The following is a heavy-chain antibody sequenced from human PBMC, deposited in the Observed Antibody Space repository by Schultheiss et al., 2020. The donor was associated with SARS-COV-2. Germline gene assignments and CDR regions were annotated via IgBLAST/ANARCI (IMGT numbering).Heavy chain of an antibody. J-gene: IGHJ3*02. D-gene: IGHD6-13*01. CDR1: GGSISSYY. CDR3: ARGGEWSSSWYAFDI. Sequence: SETLSLTCTVSGGSISSYYWSWIRQPPGKGLEWIGYIYYSGSTNYNPSLKSRVTISVDTSKNHVSLKLSSVTAADTAVYYCARGGEWSSSWYAFDIWGQGTMVTVSS. CDR2: IYYSGST. V-gene: IGHV4-59*12.